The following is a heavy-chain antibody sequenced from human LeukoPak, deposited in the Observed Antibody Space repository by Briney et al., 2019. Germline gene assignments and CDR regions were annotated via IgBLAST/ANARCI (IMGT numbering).Heavy chain of an antibody. CDR3: ARGGLYDPIDY. CDR1: GFTFSSYW. Sequence: QPGGSLRLSCAASGFTFSSYWMHWVRQAPGKGLVWVSRINSDGSSTSYADSVKGRFTISRDNAKNTLYLQMNSLRAEDTAVYYCARGGLYDPIDYWGQGTLVTVSS. J-gene: IGHJ4*02. V-gene: IGHV3-74*01. CDR2: INSDGSST. D-gene: IGHD2-8*02.